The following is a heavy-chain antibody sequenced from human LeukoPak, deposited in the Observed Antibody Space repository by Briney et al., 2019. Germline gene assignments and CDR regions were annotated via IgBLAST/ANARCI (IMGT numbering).Heavy chain of an antibody. CDR3: ARGYGSSWYYFDY. D-gene: IGHD6-13*01. CDR1: GGSISRYY. CDR2: IYYSGST. Sequence: SETLSLTCTVSGGSISRYYWSWIRQPPGKGLEWIGYIYYSGSTNHNPSLKSRVTISVDTSKNQFSLRLSSVTAADTAVYYCARGYGSSWYYFDYWGQGTLVTVSS. J-gene: IGHJ4*02. V-gene: IGHV4-59*01.